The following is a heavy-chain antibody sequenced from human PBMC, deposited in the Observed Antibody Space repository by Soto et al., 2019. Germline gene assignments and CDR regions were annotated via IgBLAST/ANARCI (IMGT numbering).Heavy chain of an antibody. CDR1: GDSISSGTHY. Sequence: QVHLQESGPGLVKPSQTLSLTCTVSGDSISSGTHYWNWIRQHPGKGLEWIGYISSSGNSYYSPSLNCRVFMSVDTSKNLFCLKLSSVPAADTAISYCVGRLTSIYNYIDSRGQGTQVTVSS. V-gene: IGHV4-31*03. CDR3: VGRLTSIYNYIDS. J-gene: IGHJ4*02. CDR2: ISSSGNS. D-gene: IGHD2-8*01.